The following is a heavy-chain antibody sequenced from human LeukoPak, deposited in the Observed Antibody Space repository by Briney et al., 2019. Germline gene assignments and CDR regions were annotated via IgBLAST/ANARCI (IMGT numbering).Heavy chain of an antibody. V-gene: IGHV4-59*08. J-gene: IGHJ4*02. CDR2: IYNTGNT. D-gene: IGHD6-19*01. CDR1: GGSISSYY. CDR3: ASYSSAWSYFFDS. Sequence: PSETLSLTCTVSGGSISSYYWSWIRQPPGKGLEWIGYIYNTGNTKYNPSLESRVAISADTSKNQFSLKLSSVTAADTAVYYCASYSSAWSYFFDSWGQGTLVTVSS.